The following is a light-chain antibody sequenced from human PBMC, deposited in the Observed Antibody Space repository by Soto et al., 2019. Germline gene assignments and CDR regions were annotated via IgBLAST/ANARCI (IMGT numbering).Light chain of an antibody. J-gene: IGKJ4*01. CDR1: QRVSSY. CDR3: QRRSNWPLT. Sequence: EIVLTHSPATLSLSPEERATLSCRASQRVSSYLAWYQQKPGRAPRLLMSDASNRATGIPARFSGSGSGTDFTLTICSLEPEDFAVYYCQRRSNWPLTFGGGTKV. V-gene: IGKV3-11*01. CDR2: DAS.